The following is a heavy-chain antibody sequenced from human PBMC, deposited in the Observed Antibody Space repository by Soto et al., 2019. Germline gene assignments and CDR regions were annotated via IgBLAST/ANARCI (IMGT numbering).Heavy chain of an antibody. V-gene: IGHV4-39*01. CDR1: GGSISSSSYY. J-gene: IGHJ4*02. CDR2: IYYSGST. CDR3: ARALRIMSTFGGVIAP. Sequence: QLQLQESGPGLVKPSETLSLTCTVSGGSISSSSYYWGWIRQPPGKGLEWIGSIYYSGSTYYNPSLKSRVTISVDTSRNQFSLKLSSVTAADTAVYYCARALRIMSTFGGVIAPWGQGTLVTVSS. D-gene: IGHD3-16*01.